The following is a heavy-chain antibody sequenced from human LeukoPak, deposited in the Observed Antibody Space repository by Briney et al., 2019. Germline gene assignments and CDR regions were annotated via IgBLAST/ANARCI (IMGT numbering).Heavy chain of an antibody. D-gene: IGHD6-25*01. V-gene: IGHV3-74*01. CDR1: GFAFGDYC. CDR2: SCPHGSTP. CDR3: VRGSAPERGLDY. Sequence: PGGSLRLSCAASGFAFGDYCMHWVRQAPGEGLLWVSRSCPHGSTPVYADSAKGRFTISRDDAKNSLYLQMNSLRGEDTAVYYCVRGSAPERGLDYWGQGARVTVSS. J-gene: IGHJ4*02.